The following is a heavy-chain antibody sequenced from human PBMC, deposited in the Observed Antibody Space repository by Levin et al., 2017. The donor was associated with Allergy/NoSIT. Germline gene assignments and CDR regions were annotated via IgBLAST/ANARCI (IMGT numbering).Heavy chain of an antibody. Sequence: SGPTLVKPTQTLTLTCTFSGFSLSTSGMCVSWIRQPPGKALEWLALIDWDDDKYYSTSLKTRLTISKDTSKNQVVLTMTNMDPVDTATYYCARMGIGYCSGGSSWDAFDIWGQGTMVTVSS. J-gene: IGHJ3*02. CDR2: IDWDDDK. V-gene: IGHV2-70*01. CDR3: ARMGIGYCSGGSSWDAFDI. D-gene: IGHD2-15*01. CDR1: GFSLSTSGMC.